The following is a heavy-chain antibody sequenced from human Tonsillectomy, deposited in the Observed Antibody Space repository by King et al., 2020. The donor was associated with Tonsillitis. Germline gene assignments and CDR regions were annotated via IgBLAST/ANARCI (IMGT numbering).Heavy chain of an antibody. D-gene: IGHD6-19*01. CDR1: GFTFSSYD. CDR2: IGTAGDT. Sequence: VQLVESGGGLVQPGGSLRLSCAASGFTFSSYDMHWVRQATGKGLEWVSAIGTAGDTYYPGSVKGRFTISRENAKNSLYLQMNSLRAGDTAVYYCSREDRAGDAFDIWGQGTMVTVSS. CDR3: SREDRAGDAFDI. V-gene: IGHV3-13*04. J-gene: IGHJ3*02.